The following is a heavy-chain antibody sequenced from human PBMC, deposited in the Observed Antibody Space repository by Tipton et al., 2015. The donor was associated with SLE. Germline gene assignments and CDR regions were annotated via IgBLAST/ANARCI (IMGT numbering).Heavy chain of an antibody. D-gene: IGHD2-21*01. CDR2: IFNSENT. Sequence: TLSLTCTVSGGSISSETFYWTWIRQSAGKGLEWIGHIFNSENTDSNSSLQSRVTISRDTSKDQLSLSLSSVTAADTAVYYCARVNVALLYGGGVDVWGQGTTVTVSS. CDR1: GGSISSETFY. CDR3: ARVNVALLYGGGVDV. J-gene: IGHJ6*02. V-gene: IGHV4-61*09.